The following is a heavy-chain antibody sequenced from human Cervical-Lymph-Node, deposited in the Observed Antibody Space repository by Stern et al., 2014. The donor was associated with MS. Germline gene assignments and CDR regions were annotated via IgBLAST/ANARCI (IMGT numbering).Heavy chain of an antibody. J-gene: IGHJ5*02. D-gene: IGHD6-6*01. CDR3: ARDSIAARLDP. Sequence: QVQLVQSGAEVKKPGASGKVSCKASGYTFTSYYMHWVRQAPGQGLEWMGIINPSGGSTSYAQKFQGRVTMTRDTSTSTVYMELSSLRSEDTAVYYCARDSIAARLDPWGQGTLVTVSS. CDR2: INPSGGST. V-gene: IGHV1-46*01. CDR1: GYTFTSYY.